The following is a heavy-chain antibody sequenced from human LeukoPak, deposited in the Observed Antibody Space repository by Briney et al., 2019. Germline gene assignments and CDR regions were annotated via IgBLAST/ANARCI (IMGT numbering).Heavy chain of an antibody. J-gene: IGHJ6*02. D-gene: IGHD7-27*01. V-gene: IGHV4-59*01. Sequence: PSETLSLTCTASGGSISSYYWNWIRQPPGKGLEWIAYIYYSGSTNYNPSLKSRVTISVDTSKNQFSLKLSSVTAADTAVYYCARNLGPTYYFYGMDVWGQGTTVTVSS. CDR3: ARNLGPTYYFYGMDV. CDR1: GGSISSYY. CDR2: IYYSGST.